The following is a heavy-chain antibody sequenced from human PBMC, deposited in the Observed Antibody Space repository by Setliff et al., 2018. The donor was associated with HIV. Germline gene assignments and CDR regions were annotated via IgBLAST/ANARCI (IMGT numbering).Heavy chain of an antibody. CDR3: AKRGYVSAWYDEPVQFYQNMDV. CDR2: ISAGGGST. D-gene: IGHD6-19*01. V-gene: IGHV3-23*01. J-gene: IGHJ6*03. CDR1: GFTFNTNA. Sequence: GGSLRLSCAASGFTFNTNAMNWVRQAPGKGLEWVSGISAGGGSTYYADSLKGRFTISRDNSKNTLYMQMNNLRAEDTAVYYCAKRGYVSAWYDEPVQFYQNMDVWGKGTTVTVSS.